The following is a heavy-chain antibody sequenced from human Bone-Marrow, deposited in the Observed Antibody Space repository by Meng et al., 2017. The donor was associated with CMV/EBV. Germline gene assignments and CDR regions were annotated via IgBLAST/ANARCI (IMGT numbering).Heavy chain of an antibody. V-gene: IGHV3-30-3*01. J-gene: IGHJ3*02. CDR2: ISYDGSNK. CDR3: ARDIRSVGSYGRKGAFDI. CDR1: TSRSYA. Sequence: TSRSYAMHWVRQAPGKGLEWVAVISYDGSNKYYADSVKGRFTISRDNSKNTLYLQMNSLRAEDTAVYYCARDIRSVGSYGRKGAFDIWGQGTMVTVSS. D-gene: IGHD1-26*01.